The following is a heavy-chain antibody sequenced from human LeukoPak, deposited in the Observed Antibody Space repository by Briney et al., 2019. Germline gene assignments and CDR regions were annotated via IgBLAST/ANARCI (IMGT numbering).Heavy chain of an antibody. V-gene: IGHV4-59*01. Sequence: SETLSLTCTVSGGSISSYYWSWIRQPPGKGLEWIGYIYYSGSTNYNPSLKSRVTISVDTSKNQFSLKLSSVTAADTAVYHCARDWHAYYYGSGSYVMDVWGKGTTATVSS. CDR1: GGSISSYY. CDR3: ARDWHAYYYGSGSYVMDV. D-gene: IGHD3-10*01. CDR2: IYYSGST. J-gene: IGHJ6*04.